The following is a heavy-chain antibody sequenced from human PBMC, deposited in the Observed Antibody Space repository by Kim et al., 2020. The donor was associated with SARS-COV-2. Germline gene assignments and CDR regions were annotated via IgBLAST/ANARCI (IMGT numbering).Heavy chain of an antibody. D-gene: IGHD4-17*01. CDR2: IYYSGST. CDR3: AKLRNDYGDPNWYFDL. CDR1: GGSISSGGYY. J-gene: IGHJ2*01. Sequence: SETLSLTCTVSGGSISSGGYYWSWIRQHPGKGLEWIGYIYYSGSTYYNPSLKSRVTISVDTSKNQFSLKLSSVTAADTAVYYCAKLRNDYGDPNWYFDLWGRGTLVTVSS. V-gene: IGHV4-31*03.